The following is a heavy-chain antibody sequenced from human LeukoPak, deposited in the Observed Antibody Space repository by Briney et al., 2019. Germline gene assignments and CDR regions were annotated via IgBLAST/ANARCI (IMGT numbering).Heavy chain of an antibody. J-gene: IGHJ4*02. V-gene: IGHV1-46*01. Sequence: GASVKVSCKASGYTFTSYYMHWVRQAPGQGLEWMGIINPSGGSTSYAQKFQGRVTMTRDTSTSTVYMELSSLRSEDMAVYYCARDYLKVVVAGTAPSVGHMDYWGQGTLVTVSS. CDR1: GYTFTSYY. CDR2: INPSGGST. D-gene: IGHD2-15*01. CDR3: ARDYLKVVVAGTAPSVGHMDY.